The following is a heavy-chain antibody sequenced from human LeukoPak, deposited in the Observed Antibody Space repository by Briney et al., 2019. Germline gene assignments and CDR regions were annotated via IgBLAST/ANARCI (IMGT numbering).Heavy chain of an antibody. CDR3: ARVPGPYTTSRFEY. CDR2: IDPTGGGT. V-gene: IGHV1-2*02. J-gene: IGHJ4*02. Sequence: ASVRVSCKTSGYTFSGYYLLWVRQAPGQGPEWMGRIDPTGGGTHYAQKFQGRVTVTRDTSTSTVYMEWSGLRSDDTAVSYCARVPGPYTTSRFEYSGQGTLVSVSS. D-gene: IGHD6-13*01. CDR1: GYTFSGYY.